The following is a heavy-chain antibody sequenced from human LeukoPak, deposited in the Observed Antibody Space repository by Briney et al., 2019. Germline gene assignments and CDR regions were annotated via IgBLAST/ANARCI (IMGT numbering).Heavy chain of an antibody. Sequence: GGSLRLSCAASGFTFGSYWMSWVRQAPGKGPEWVANIKPDGGEKYYVDSVKGRFTVSRDNAKNSLFLQMNSLRAEDTAVYYCARVRSPHGSGSYDYWGQGTLVTVS. CDR1: GFTFGSYW. V-gene: IGHV3-7*03. J-gene: IGHJ4*02. CDR2: IKPDGGEK. CDR3: ARVRSPHGSGSYDY. D-gene: IGHD3-10*01.